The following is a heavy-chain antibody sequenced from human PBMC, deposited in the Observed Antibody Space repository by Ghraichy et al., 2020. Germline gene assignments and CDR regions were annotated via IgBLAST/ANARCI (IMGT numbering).Heavy chain of an antibody. J-gene: IGHJ3*01. D-gene: IGHD6-19*01. Sequence: SETLSLTCAVYGGSFSGYYWSWIRQPPGKGLEWIGEINHSGSTNYNPSLKSRVTISVDTSKNQFSLKLSSVTAADTAVYYCARGEVSSGWVLWGQGTMVTVSS. V-gene: IGHV4-34*01. CDR3: ARGEVSSGWVL. CDR2: INHSGST. CDR1: GGSFSGYY.